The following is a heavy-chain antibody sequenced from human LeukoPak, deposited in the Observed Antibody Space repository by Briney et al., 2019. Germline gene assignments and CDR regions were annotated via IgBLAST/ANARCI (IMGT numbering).Heavy chain of an antibody. CDR3: ARRGYSPYDAFDI. D-gene: IGHD5-18*01. CDR1: GGSISSSSYY. Sequence: PSETLSLTCTVSGGSISSSSYYWGWIRQPPGKGQEWIGSIYYSGSTYYNPSLKSRVTISVDTSKNQFSLKLSSVTAADTAVYYWARRGYSPYDAFDIWGQGTMVTVSS. CDR2: IYYSGST. V-gene: IGHV4-39*01. J-gene: IGHJ3*02.